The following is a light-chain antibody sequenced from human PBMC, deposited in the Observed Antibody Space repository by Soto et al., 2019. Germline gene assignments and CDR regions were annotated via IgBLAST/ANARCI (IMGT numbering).Light chain of an antibody. CDR2: AAS. V-gene: IGKV1-39*01. Sequence: DIQMTQSASSLSASVGARVTITCRASQSISSYLNWYQQKPGKAPKLLIYAASSLQSGVPSRFSGSGSETDFTLTISSLQPEDFATYYCQQSYRTGLTFGGGTKVDIK. CDR3: QQSYRTGLT. J-gene: IGKJ4*01. CDR1: QSISSY.